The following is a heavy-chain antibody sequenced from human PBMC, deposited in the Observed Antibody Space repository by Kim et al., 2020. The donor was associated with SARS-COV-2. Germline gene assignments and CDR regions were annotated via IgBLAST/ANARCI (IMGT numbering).Heavy chain of an antibody. CDR2: T. Sequence: TNYIPSLKSRVAISVDTSKNQFSRKLRSVTAADTAVYYCARASVPGTLGNWGHGTLVTVSS. J-gene: IGHJ4*01. D-gene: IGHD6-19*01. CDR3: ARASVPGTLGN. V-gene: IGHV4-59*01.